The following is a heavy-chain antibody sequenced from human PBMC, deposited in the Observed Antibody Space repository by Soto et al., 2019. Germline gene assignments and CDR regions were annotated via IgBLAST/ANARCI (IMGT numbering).Heavy chain of an antibody. V-gene: IGHV4-34*01. CDR1: GVSFSGYY. D-gene: IGHD3-3*01. CDR2: INHSGST. J-gene: IGHJ6*02. Sequence: SETLSLTCAVYGVSFSGYYWGWIRQPPGKGLEWIGEINHSGSTNYNPSLKSRVTISVDTSKNQFSLKPSYVAAADPAVDYCARGNYPINVLRFLEWSSVYYYGMDVWGQGTTVTVSS. CDR3: ARGNYPINVLRFLEWSSVYYYGMDV.